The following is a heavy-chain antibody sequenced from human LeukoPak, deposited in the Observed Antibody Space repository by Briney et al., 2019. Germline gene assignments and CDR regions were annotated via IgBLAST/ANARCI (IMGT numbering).Heavy chain of an antibody. CDR1: GGSLSGHY. J-gene: IGHJ6*04. CDR2: IHYSGRP. Sequence: PSETLSLACTVAGGSLSGHYWTWIRQPPGKGLEWIGQIHYSGRPDYNPSLKSRVTISVDTSKHQLSLKVTSVTGADTAVYYCARFGVDYDMDVRGKGTTVTVSS. CDR3: ARFGVDYDMDV. D-gene: IGHD3-16*01. V-gene: IGHV4-59*11.